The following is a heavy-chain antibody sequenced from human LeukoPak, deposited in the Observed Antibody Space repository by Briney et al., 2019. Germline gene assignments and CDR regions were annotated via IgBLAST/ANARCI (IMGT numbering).Heavy chain of an antibody. V-gene: IGHV1-46*01. CDR3: ARDRDNYYDSSGFNYFDY. CDR2: INPSGGST. CDR1: GYTFTSYY. D-gene: IGHD3-22*01. Sequence: GASVRVSCKASGYTFTSYYMHWVPQAPGQGLEWMGIINPSGGSTSYAQKFQGRVTMTRDTSTSTVYMELSSLRSEDTAVYYCARDRDNYYDSSGFNYFDYWGQGTLVTVSS. J-gene: IGHJ4*02.